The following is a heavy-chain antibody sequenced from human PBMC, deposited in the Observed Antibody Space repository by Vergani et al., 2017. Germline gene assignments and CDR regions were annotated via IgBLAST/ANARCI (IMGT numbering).Heavy chain of an antibody. Sequence: EVQLVESGGGLVKPGGSLRLSCAASGFTFSSYSMNWVRQAPGKGREWVSSISSSSSYIYYADSVKGRFTITRDNAKNSLYLQMNSLRAEDTAVYYCAREDGCSSTSCSDLAFDIWGQGTMVTVSS. D-gene: IGHD2-2*01. CDR3: AREDGCSSTSCSDLAFDI. J-gene: IGHJ3*02. V-gene: IGHV3-21*01. CDR2: ISSSSSYI. CDR1: GFTFSSYS.